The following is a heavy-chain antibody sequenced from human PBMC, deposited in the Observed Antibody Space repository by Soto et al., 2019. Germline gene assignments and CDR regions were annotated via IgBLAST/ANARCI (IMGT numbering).Heavy chain of an antibody. CDR3: AKYGVVNDFYYMAV. CDR2: IVPMVGIT. J-gene: IGHJ6*03. Sequence: QVQLVQSGAEVKKPGSSVKVSCKASGGTFSSYSITWVRQAPGQGLEWMGRIVPMVGITNYAQKFQDRVTITADRSTSTAYMELTSPESADTAVYDCAKYGVVNDFYYMAVWGRGTTVTVSS. D-gene: IGHD2-15*01. CDR1: GGTFSSYS. V-gene: IGHV1-69*02.